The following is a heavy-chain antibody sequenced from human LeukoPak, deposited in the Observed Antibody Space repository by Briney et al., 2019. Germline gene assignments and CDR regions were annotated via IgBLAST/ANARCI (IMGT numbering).Heavy chain of an antibody. Sequence: GGSLRLSCAASGFTFSSYAMSWVRQAPGKGLEWVSAISGSGGSTYYADSVKGRFTISRDNAKNSLYLQMNSLRAEDTAVYYCARVTDYGDYLDAFDIWGQGTMVTVSS. CDR3: ARVTDYGDYLDAFDI. D-gene: IGHD4-17*01. V-gene: IGHV3-23*01. J-gene: IGHJ3*02. CDR2: ISGSGGST. CDR1: GFTFSSYA.